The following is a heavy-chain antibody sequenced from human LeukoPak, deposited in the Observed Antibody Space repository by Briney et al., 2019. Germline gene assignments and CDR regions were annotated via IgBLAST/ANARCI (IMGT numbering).Heavy chain of an antibody. CDR1: GFSFSSSG. V-gene: IGHV3-33*01. Sequence: GGSLRLSCAASGFSFSSSGMHWVRQAPGKGLEWVAVIWYDGSHKYYADSVKGRFTISRDNSKNTMYLQMNSLRVEDTAVYYRARSLMVRGAINWLDPWGQGTLVIVSS. CDR2: IWYDGSHK. CDR3: ARSLMVRGAINWLDP. D-gene: IGHD3-10*01. J-gene: IGHJ5*02.